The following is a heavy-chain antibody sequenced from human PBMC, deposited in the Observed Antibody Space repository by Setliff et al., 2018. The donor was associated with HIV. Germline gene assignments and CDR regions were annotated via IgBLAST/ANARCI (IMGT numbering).Heavy chain of an antibody. Sequence: GGSLRLSCIASGFSLSTYSMSWVRQAPGKGLEWVANIKQDGTDKYYVDSVRGRFTISRDNARNSLFLQMNSLRVEDTAVYYCARDTCDTPSCYAGPRFVYWGQGNLVTVSS. J-gene: IGHJ4*02. CDR1: GFSLSTYS. CDR2: IKQDGTDK. V-gene: IGHV3-7*01. D-gene: IGHD2-2*01. CDR3: ARDTCDTPSCYAGPRFVY.